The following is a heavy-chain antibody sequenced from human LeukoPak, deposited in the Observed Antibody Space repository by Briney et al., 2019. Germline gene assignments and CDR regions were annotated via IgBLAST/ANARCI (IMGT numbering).Heavy chain of an antibody. J-gene: IGHJ6*02. CDR3: RGPSHGMDV. V-gene: IGHV3-23*01. Sequence: GGSLRLSCAASGFSFSSSAMSWVRQAPGKGLEWVSAISGNGAATFYVDSVKGRFTISRDNSRNTQYLQMNSLRAEDTAVYYCRGPSHGMDVWGQGTTVTVSS. CDR2: ISGNGAAT. CDR1: GFSFSSSA.